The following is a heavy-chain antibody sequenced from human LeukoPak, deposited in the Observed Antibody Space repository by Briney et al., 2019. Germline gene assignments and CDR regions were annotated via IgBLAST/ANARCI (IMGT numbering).Heavy chain of an antibody. CDR1: GGSISTYY. Sequence: SETLSLTCTVSGGSISTYYWSWIRQPPGKGLEWIGYIYYNGATDYNPPLKSRVTISVDTSKNEFSLKLSSVTAADTALYYCARRTVTNGWFRIDYWGQGSLVIVSS. CDR2: IYYNGAT. V-gene: IGHV4-59*08. J-gene: IGHJ4*02. CDR3: ARRTVTNGWFRIDY. D-gene: IGHD6-19*01.